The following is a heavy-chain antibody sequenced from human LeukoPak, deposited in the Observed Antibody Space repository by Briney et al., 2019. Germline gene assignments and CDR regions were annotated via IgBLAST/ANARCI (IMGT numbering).Heavy chain of an antibody. J-gene: IGHJ5*02. CDR3: AKDWGSSGWYNYFDP. CDR1: GFTISSHG. V-gene: IGHV3-30*18. Sequence: PGGSLRLSCVVSGFTISSHGMHWVRQAPGKGLEWVAMISYHGSAKYYGDSVQGRFTISRDISENTLYLQMDSLGPEDTAIYYCAKDWGSSGWYNYFDPWGQGTLVTVSS. CDR2: ISYHGSAK. D-gene: IGHD6-19*01.